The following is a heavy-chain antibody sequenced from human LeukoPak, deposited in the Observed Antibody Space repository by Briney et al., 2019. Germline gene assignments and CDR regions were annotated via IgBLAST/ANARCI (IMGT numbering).Heavy chain of an antibody. V-gene: IGHV3-7*01. CDR3: ATRRDDFWSGYSRDY. CDR1: GFTFSSFW. CDR2: IKQAGSEI. J-gene: IGHJ4*02. Sequence: GGSLRLSCAAAGFTFSSFWMSWVRQAPGKGLEWVANIKQAGSEIYYVDSVKGRFTISRDNAKNSLYLQMNSLRAEDTAVYYCATRRDDFWSGYSRDYWGQGTLVTVSS. D-gene: IGHD3-3*01.